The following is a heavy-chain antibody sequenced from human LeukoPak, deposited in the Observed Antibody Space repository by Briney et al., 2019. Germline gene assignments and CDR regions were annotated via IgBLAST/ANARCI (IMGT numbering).Heavy chain of an antibody. Sequence: PGGSLRLSCAASGFTFSSYAMSWVRQAPGKGLEWVSAIKGRFTISRDNSKNTLYLQMNSLRAEDTAVYYCARADGSGYYFDYWGQGTLVTVSS. CDR1: GFTFSSYA. D-gene: IGHD3-10*01. V-gene: IGHV3-23*01. J-gene: IGHJ4*02. CDR2: I. CDR3: ARADGSGYYFDY.